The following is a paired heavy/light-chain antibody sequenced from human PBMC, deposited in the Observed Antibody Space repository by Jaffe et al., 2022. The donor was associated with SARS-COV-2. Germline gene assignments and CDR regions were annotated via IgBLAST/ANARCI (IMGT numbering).Light chain of an antibody. CDR1: QSVGSN. J-gene: IGKJ5*01. CDR3: QQYNDWPIT. Sequence: EIVMTQSPVTLSVSPGERATLSCRASQSVGSNLAWYQQKPGQAPRLLIYGASTRATGIPDRFSGSGSGTEFTLTISSLQSEDFAVYYCQQYNDWPITFGQGTRLEIK. CDR2: GAS. V-gene: IGKV3-15*01.
Heavy chain of an antibody. D-gene: IGHD1-26*01. Sequence: QVQLVQSGAEVKKPGASVKVSCKTSGYTFTAYYIHWVRQAPGQGLEWMGRINPNSGGTNYAQKFQGRVTVTRDTSISTAYMELSRLTSDDTAVYYCARDMYSGRSQNWFDPWGQGTLVTVSS. CDR2: INPNSGGT. CDR1: GYTFTAYY. V-gene: IGHV1-2*06. CDR3: ARDMYSGRSQNWFDP. J-gene: IGHJ5*02.